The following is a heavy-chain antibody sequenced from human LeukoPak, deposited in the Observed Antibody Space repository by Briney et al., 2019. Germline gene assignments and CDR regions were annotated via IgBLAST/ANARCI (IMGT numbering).Heavy chain of an antibody. CDR3: ARDLVLMVYAESAIFDY. D-gene: IGHD2-8*01. Sequence: GASVKVSCKASGYTFISYDVNWVRQATGQGPEWMGWMNPNSGNTGYAQKFQGRVTMTRNTSITTAYMELSSLRSEDTAVYYCARDLVLMVYAESAIFDYWGQGTLVTVSS. J-gene: IGHJ4*02. V-gene: IGHV1-8*01. CDR2: MNPNSGNT. CDR1: GYTFISYD.